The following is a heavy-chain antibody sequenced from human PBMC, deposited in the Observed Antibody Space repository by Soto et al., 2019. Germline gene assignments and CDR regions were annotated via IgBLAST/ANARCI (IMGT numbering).Heavy chain of an antibody. V-gene: IGHV4-4*07. J-gene: IGHJ4*02. CDR3: ARDLREYDILTGYSYYFDY. D-gene: IGHD3-9*01. CDR2: IYTSRST. CDR1: GGSISSYY. Sequence: QVQLQESGPGLVKPSETLSLTCTVSGGSISSYYWSWIRQPAGKGLEWIGRIYTSRSTNYNPSLKSRVTVSVDTSKNQFSLKLSSVTAEDTAVYYCARDLREYDILTGYSYYFDYWGQGTLVTVSS.